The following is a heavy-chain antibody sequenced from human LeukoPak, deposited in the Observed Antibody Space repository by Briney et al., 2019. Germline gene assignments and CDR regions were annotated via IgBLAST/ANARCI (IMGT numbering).Heavy chain of an antibody. J-gene: IGHJ4*02. CDR2: ISSSSGYI. Sequence: PGGSLRLSCAASGFTFSSYSMNWVRQAPGKRLEWVSSISSSSGYIYYADSVKGRFTISRDNAKNSLYLQMNSLRAEDTAVYYCARLKGSGSYSFDYWGQGTLVTVSS. D-gene: IGHD3-10*01. V-gene: IGHV3-21*01. CDR3: ARLKGSGSYSFDY. CDR1: GFTFSSYS.